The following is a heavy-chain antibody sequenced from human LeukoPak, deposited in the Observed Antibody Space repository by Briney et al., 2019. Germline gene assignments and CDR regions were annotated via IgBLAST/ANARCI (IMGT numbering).Heavy chain of an antibody. CDR1: GYSISSGYY. CDR3: ARGGARRRFDY. Sequence: SETLSLTCTVSGYSISSGYYCGWIRQPPGEGLGGIGRIYHSGSTYYNPSLKSRVTISVDTSKNQFSLKLNSVTAADTAVYYCARGGARRRFDYWGQGTLVTVSS. J-gene: IGHJ4*02. D-gene: IGHD2-15*01. V-gene: IGHV4-38-2*02. CDR2: IYHSGST.